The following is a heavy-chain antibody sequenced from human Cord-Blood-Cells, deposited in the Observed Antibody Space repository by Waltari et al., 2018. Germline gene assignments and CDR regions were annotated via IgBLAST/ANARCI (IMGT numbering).Heavy chain of an antibody. CDR2: IIPIFGTA. CDR3: AREVGALVRFAFDI. CDR1: GGTFSSYA. J-gene: IGHJ3*02. Sequence: QVQLVQSGAEVKKPGSSVKVSCKASGGTFSSYAIRWVRKAPGQGLEWMGGIIPIFGTANYAQKFQGRVTITADESTSTAYMELSSLRSEDTAVYYCAREVGALVRFAFDIWGQGTMVTVSS. V-gene: IGHV1-69*01. D-gene: IGHD1-26*01.